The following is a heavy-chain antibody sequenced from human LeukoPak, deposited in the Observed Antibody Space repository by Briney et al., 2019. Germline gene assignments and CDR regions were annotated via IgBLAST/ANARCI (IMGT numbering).Heavy chain of an antibody. V-gene: IGHV4-4*07. CDR2: IYTSGST. CDR1: GGSISSYY. CDR3: AREKPYYDFWSGSPPPYYYYMDV. D-gene: IGHD3-3*01. J-gene: IGHJ6*03. Sequence: PSETLSLTCTVSGGSISSYYWSWIRQPAGKGLEWIGRIYTSGSTNYNPSLKSRVTISVDTSKNQFSLKLSSVTAADTAVYYCAREKPYYDFWSGSPPPYYYYMDVWGKGTTVTVSS.